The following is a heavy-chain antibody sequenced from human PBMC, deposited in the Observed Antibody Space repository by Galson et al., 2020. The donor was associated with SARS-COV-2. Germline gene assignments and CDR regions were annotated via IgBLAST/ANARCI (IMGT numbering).Heavy chain of an antibody. CDR3: ARDRLRFGESYDAFDI. J-gene: IGHJ3*02. CDR2: ISAYNGNT. V-gene: IGHV1-18*01. CDR1: GYTFTSYG. Sequence: ASVKVSCKASGYTFTSYGISWVRQAPGQGLEWMGWISAYNGNTNYAQKLQGRVTMTTDTSTSTAYMELRSLRSDDTAVYYCARDRLRFGESYDAFDIWGQGTMVTVSS. D-gene: IGHD3-10*01.